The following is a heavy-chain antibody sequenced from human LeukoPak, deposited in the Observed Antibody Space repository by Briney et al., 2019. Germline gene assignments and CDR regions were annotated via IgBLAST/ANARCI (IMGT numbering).Heavy chain of an antibody. CDR2: ITDSSSST. Sequence: GGSLRLSCAASGLTFSSFSMNWVRQAPGQGLEWISYITDSSSSTYYADSVKGRFTISRDNAKNSLYLQMSSLRAEDTAVYYCARVIGSYGDSAYWGQGTLVTVSS. CDR1: GLTFSSFS. V-gene: IGHV3-48*04. CDR3: ARVIGSYGDSAY. D-gene: IGHD4-17*01. J-gene: IGHJ4*02.